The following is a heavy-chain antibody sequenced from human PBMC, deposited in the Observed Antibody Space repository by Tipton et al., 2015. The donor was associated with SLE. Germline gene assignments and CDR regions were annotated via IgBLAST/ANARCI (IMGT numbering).Heavy chain of an antibody. V-gene: IGHV4-31*03. CDR2: IYYSGST. CDR1: GGSISSGGYY. J-gene: IGHJ6*02. D-gene: IGHD5-24*01. CDR3: ATFRVATIDRGIFDYGRDV. Sequence: TLSLTCTVSGGSISSGGYYWSWIRQHPGKGLEWIGYIYYSGSTYYNPSLKSRVTISVDTSKNQFSLKLSSVTAADTAVYYCATFRVATIDRGIFDYGRDVWGQWTTVTVSS.